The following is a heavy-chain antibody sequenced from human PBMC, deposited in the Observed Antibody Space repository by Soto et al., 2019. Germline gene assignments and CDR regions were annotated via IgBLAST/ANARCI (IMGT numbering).Heavy chain of an antibody. D-gene: IGHD5-12*01. CDR3: TTRGDGYNADYDY. J-gene: IGHJ4*02. Sequence: DVQLVESGGGLVQPGGSLKLSCAASGFIFSGSAIHWVRQASGEGLEWVGRIRSKANSYATTCAASLKGRFTISRDDSKNTAYLQMNSLKPEDTAVYYCTTRGDGYNADYDYWGQGTLVTVSS. CDR1: GFIFSGSA. V-gene: IGHV3-73*01. CDR2: IRSKANSYAT.